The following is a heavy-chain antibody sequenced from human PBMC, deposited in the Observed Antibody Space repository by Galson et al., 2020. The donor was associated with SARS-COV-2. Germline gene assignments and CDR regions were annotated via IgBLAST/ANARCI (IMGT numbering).Heavy chain of an antibody. CDR1: GFTFSSYA. D-gene: IGHD3-10*01. CDR3: AMTMVRGVRALDP. J-gene: IGHJ5*02. Sequence: GESLKISCAASGFTFSSYAMSWVRQAPGKGLEWVSAISGSGGSTYYADSVKGRFTISRDNSKNTLYLQMNSLRAEDTAVYYCAMTMVRGVRALDPWGQGTLVTVSS. CDR2: ISGSGGST. V-gene: IGHV3-23*01.